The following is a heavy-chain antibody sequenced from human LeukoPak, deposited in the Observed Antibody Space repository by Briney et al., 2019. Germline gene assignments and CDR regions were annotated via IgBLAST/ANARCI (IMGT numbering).Heavy chain of an antibody. Sequence: GGSLRLSCAASGFTFSDYGMHWVRQAPGKGLEWVAFLRSDGSNKYYADSVKGRFTTSRDNSKNTLYLQMNSLRAEDTAVYYCARARSSYGYGDAFDIWGQGTMVTVSS. CDR1: GFTFSDYG. CDR2: LRSDGSNK. V-gene: IGHV3-30*02. J-gene: IGHJ3*02. D-gene: IGHD5-18*01. CDR3: ARARSSYGYGDAFDI.